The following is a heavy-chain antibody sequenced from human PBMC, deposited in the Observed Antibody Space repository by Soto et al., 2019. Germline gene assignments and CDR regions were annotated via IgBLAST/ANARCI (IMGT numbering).Heavy chain of an antibody. V-gene: IGHV1-18*01. CDR1: GYTFTSYG. CDR3: ARDSGGLSSSWYRFYYYYGMDV. J-gene: IGHJ6*02. CDR2: ISAYNGNT. D-gene: IGHD6-13*01. Sequence: QVQLVQSGAEVKKPGASVKVSCKASGYTFTSYGISWVRQAPGQGLEWMGWISAYNGNTNYAQKLQGRVTMTTDTSTRTAYMELRSLRSDDTAVYYCARDSGGLSSSWYRFYYYYGMDVWGQGTTVTVSS.